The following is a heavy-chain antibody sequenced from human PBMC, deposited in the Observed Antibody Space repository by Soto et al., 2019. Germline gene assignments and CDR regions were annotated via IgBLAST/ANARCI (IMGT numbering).Heavy chain of an antibody. J-gene: IGHJ3*02. D-gene: IGHD2-2*01. CDR1: GCTLTELS. Sequence: ASVKVSCKVSGCTLTELSIHWVRQAPGKGLEWMGGFDPEDGETIYAQKFQGRVTMTEDTSTDTAYMELSSLRSEDTAVYYCATTDIVVVPAAQRPNSDAFDIWGQGTMVTV. CDR3: ATTDIVVVPAAQRPNSDAFDI. CDR2: FDPEDGET. V-gene: IGHV1-24*01.